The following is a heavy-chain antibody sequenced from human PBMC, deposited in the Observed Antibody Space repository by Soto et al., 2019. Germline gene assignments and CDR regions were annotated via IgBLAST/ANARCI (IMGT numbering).Heavy chain of an antibody. D-gene: IGHD4-17*01. V-gene: IGHV3-23*01. CDR3: AARRPRYGFEF. Sequence: EVQLLESGGDLVQPGGSLRLSCAASGFTFSNYAMGWVRQAPGNGLEWVSVIGSSGDDIHYADSVKGRFTISRDNSKNTLWLQINSLRVEDTAVYYCAARRPRYGFEFWGQGTLVTVSS. J-gene: IGHJ4*02. CDR2: IGSSGDDI. CDR1: GFTFSNYA.